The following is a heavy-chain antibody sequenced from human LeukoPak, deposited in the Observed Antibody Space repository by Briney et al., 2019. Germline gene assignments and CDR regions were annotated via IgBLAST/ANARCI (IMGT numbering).Heavy chain of an antibody. D-gene: IGHD2-21*01. V-gene: IGHV4-34*01. J-gene: IGHJ4*02. CDR1: GVSFSGYY. Sequence: SETLSLTCAVYGVSFSGYYWSWIRQPPGKGLEWIGEINHSGSTNYNPSLKSRVTISVDTSKNQFSLKLSSVTAADTAVYYCARGYSVDYWGQGTLVTVSS. CDR3: ARGYSVDY. CDR2: INHSGST.